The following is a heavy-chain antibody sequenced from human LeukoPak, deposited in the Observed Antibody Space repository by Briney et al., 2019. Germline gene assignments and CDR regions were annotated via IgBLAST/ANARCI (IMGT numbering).Heavy chain of an antibody. CDR1: GFTSSNYW. CDR3: AELGITMIGGV. CDR2: IKEDGREK. D-gene: IGHD3-10*02. J-gene: IGHJ6*04. V-gene: IGHV3-7*01. Sequence: GGSLRLSCAASGFTSSNYWVSWVRQAPGKGLEWVANIKEDGREKKYVDSLKDRFTISRDNAKNSLYLQMNSLRAEDTAVYYCAELGITMIGGVWGKGTTVTISS.